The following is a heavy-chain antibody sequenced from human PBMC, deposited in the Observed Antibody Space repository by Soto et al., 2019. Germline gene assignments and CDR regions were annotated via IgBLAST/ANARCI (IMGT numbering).Heavy chain of an antibody. CDR2: IKSKTDGGTT. Sequence: EVQLVESGGDLVKPGGSLRLSCAASEFTFTYAWMSWVRQAPGKGLEWVGRIKSKTDGGTTDYAAPVKGRFTISRDESQNTLYLQMNSLKTEDTAVYNCTSLYYGHWGQGTLVTVSS. J-gene: IGHJ4*02. D-gene: IGHD3-16*02. V-gene: IGHV3-15*01. CDR1: EFTFTYAW. CDR3: TSLYYGH.